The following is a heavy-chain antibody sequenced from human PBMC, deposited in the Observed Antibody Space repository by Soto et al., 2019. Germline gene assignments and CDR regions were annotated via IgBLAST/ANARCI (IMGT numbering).Heavy chain of an antibody. Sequence: ASGGGVVQPGRSLRLSCAASGFSLSTYGMYWVRQAPGKGLEWVAVMWHDGSNKDYADSVKGRFTISRDNSKNTLYLQMNSLRAEDTAVYYCAREQQWVVYGASDSWGQGTMVTVSS. V-gene: IGHV3-33*01. CDR3: AREQQWVVYGASDS. CDR1: GFSLSTYG. J-gene: IGHJ3*02. D-gene: IGHD6-19*01. CDR2: MWHDGSNK.